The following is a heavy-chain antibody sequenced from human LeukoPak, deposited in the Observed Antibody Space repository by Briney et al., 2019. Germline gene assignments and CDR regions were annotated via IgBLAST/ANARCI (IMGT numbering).Heavy chain of an antibody. D-gene: IGHD6-13*01. Sequence: PGGSLRLSCAASGFTFSSYAMSWVRQAPGKGLKWVSVISGSGGSTYHADSVRGRFTISRDNSKNTLYLQMNSLRAEDTAVYYCARGLDSSREDYFDYWGQGTLVTVSS. J-gene: IGHJ4*02. V-gene: IGHV3-23*01. CDR1: GFTFSSYA. CDR3: ARGLDSSREDYFDY. CDR2: ISGSGGST.